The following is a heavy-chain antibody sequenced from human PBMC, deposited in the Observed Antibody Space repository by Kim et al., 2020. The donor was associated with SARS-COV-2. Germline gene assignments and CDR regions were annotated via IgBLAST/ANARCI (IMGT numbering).Heavy chain of an antibody. Sequence: SVKVSCKASGGTFSSYAISWVRQAPGQGLEWMGGIIPIFGTANYAQKFQGRVTITADESTSTAYMELSSLRSEDTAVYHCASGDSYYYYYYYMDVWGKGTTVTVSS. CDR3: ASGDSYYYYYYYMDV. V-gene: IGHV1-69*13. CDR1: GGTFSSYA. J-gene: IGHJ6*03. D-gene: IGHD3-22*01. CDR2: IIPIFGTA.